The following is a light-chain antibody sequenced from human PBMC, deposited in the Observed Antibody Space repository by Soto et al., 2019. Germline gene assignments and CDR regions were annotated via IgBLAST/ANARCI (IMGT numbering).Light chain of an antibody. CDR1: PSVSSN. CDR3: LQYNNWWT. V-gene: IGKV3-15*01. CDR2: GAS. J-gene: IGKJ1*01. Sequence: EIVMTQSPGTLSLTPGERATLSCRASPSVSSNLAWYQQKPGQAPRLLIYGASTRATGIPDRYSGSGSGTEFTLTISSLQSEDFAVYYCLQYNNWWTFGQGSKVDNK.